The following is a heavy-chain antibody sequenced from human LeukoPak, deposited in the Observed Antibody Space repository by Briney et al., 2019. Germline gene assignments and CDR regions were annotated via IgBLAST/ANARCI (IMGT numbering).Heavy chain of an antibody. D-gene: IGHD3-10*01. CDR2: MYYSGST. CDR1: GGSISSGDYY. V-gene: IGHV4-30-4*01. CDR3: ARHTMVRGFKPYYCDC. J-gene: IGHJ4*02. Sequence: SETLSLTCTVSGGSISSGDYYWSWIRQPPGKGLEWIAYMYYSGSTYYNPSLKSRVTMSADTSKNQFSLKLSSMTAADTAIYYCARHTMVRGFKPYYCDCWGQGTLVTVSS.